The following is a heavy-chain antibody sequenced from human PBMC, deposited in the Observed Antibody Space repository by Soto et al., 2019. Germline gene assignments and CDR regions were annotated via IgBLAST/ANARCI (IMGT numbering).Heavy chain of an antibody. CDR2: ISSSSSYI. V-gene: IGHV3-21*01. D-gene: IGHD6-13*01. CDR3: ARQSAGNPVPFDY. Sequence: PGGSLRLSCAASGFTFSTYSMNWVRQAPGKGLEWVSSISSSSSYIYYADSVKGRFTISRDNAKNSLYLQMNSLRAEDTAVYYCARQSAGNPVPFDYWGQGTLVTVSS. J-gene: IGHJ4*02. CDR1: GFTFSTYS.